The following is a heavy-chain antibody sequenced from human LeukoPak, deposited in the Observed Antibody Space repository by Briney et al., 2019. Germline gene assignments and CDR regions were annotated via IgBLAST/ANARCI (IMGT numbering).Heavy chain of an antibody. Sequence: SETLSLTCTVSGGSISSGSYYWSWIRQPAGKGLEWIGRIYTSGSTNYNPSLKSRVTISVDTSKNQFSLKLSSVTAADTAVYYCARASYYYDSSGYYPLPYFDYWGQGTLVTVSS. CDR1: GGSISSGSYY. V-gene: IGHV4-61*02. CDR3: ARASYYYDSSGYYPLPYFDY. D-gene: IGHD3-22*01. J-gene: IGHJ4*02. CDR2: IYTSGST.